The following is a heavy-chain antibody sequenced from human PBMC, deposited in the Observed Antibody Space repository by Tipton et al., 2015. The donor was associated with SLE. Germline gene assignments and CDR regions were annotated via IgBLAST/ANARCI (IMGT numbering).Heavy chain of an antibody. J-gene: IGHJ4*02. Sequence: SLRLSCAASGFTFSSHWMHWVRQAPGKGLVWVSRINGDGSTTNYADSVKGRFTISRDNAKNTLYLQMNSLRAEDTAVYYCARAVADWGWLVVYWGRGTQVTVSS. CDR3: ARAVADWGWLVVY. CDR1: GFTFSSHW. V-gene: IGHV3-74*01. CDR2: INGDGSTT. D-gene: IGHD6-19*01.